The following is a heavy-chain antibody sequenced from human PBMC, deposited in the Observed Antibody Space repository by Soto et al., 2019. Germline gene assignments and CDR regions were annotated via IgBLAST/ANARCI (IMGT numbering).Heavy chain of an antibody. CDR2: MIPIFNST. D-gene: IGHD2-2*02. J-gene: IGHJ4*02. V-gene: IGHV1-69*06. Sequence: QVQLVQSGAEVKTPGSSLKVSCKVSGSRFSNYVISWVRQAPGQGLEGLGRMIPIFNSTKYAQSFQGRVTITADKSTSTASLELSSLRSDDTAVYDGAREGRGKKAGYNGLVSLGYWGQGTLVTVSS. CDR1: GSRFSNYV. CDR3: AREGRGKKAGYNGLVSLGY.